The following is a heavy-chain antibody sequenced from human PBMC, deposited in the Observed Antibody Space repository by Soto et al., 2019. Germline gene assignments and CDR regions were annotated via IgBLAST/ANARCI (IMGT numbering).Heavy chain of an antibody. CDR3: ARDSGSGLSVPGVVFGS. D-gene: IGHD3-10*01. CDR1: GYSITSYG. V-gene: IGHV1-18*01. CDR2: ISAYNGNT. J-gene: IGHJ1*01. Sequence: VPVKVACKSSGYSITSYGITWVRQAPGQGLERMGWISAYNGNTNYAQNLQDRVTLTTDTSTYTAYMELRSLQSDDTAVYYCARDSGSGLSVPGVVFGSRGQGPLVTVSS.